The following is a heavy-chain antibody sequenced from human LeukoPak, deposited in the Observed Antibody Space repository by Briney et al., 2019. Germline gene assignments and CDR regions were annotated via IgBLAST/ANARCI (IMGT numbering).Heavy chain of an antibody. V-gene: IGHV1-3*01. CDR3: AILWVLTNYYYMDV. Sequence: ASVKVSCKASGYTFTTYAIHWVRQAPGQGLEWMGWINAGNGNTKYSQKFQGRVTITADESTSTAYMELSSLRSEDTAVYYCAILWVLTNYYYMDVWGKGTTVTVSS. CDR1: GYTFTTYA. J-gene: IGHJ6*03. D-gene: IGHD3-16*01. CDR2: INAGNGNT.